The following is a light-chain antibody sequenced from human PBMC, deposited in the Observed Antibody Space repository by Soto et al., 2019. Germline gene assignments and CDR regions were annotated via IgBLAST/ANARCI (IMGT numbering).Light chain of an antibody. CDR1: QSVSNN. Sequence: VMTQSPAALSVSQGERATLSCRASQSVSNNVAWYQQKPGQAPRLLIYGASTRATGIPARFSGSGSGTEFTLTISSLQSADFAVYYCQQYNNWPRTFGQGTRLET. CDR3: QQYNNWPRT. V-gene: IGKV3-15*01. J-gene: IGKJ5*01. CDR2: GAS.